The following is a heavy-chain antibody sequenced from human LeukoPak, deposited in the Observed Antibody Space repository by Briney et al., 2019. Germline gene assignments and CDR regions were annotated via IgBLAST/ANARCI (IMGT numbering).Heavy chain of an antibody. CDR3: TRGWDYDILTGSDY. CDR2: ISSSSTYI. D-gene: IGHD3-9*01. Sequence: GGSLRLSCAASGFTFSSYSMNWVRQAPGKGLEWVSFISSSSTYIYYADSVKGRFTISRDNDKNSLYLQMNSLRAEDTAVYYCTRGWDYDILTGSDYWGQGTLVTVSS. CDR1: GFTFSSYS. J-gene: IGHJ4*02. V-gene: IGHV3-21*01.